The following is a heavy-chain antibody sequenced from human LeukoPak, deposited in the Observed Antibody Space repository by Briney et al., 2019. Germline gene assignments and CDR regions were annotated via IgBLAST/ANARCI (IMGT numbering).Heavy chain of an antibody. CDR1: GGSISSYY. CDR3: ARIPFYGDYVFDY. CDR2: IYNSGST. D-gene: IGHD4-17*01. Sequence: SETLSLTCTVSGGSISSYYWNWIRQPPGKGLEWIGYIYNSGSTNYNPSLKSRVTISVDTSKNQFSLKLSSVTAADTAVYYCARIPFYGDYVFDYWGQGTLVTVSS. V-gene: IGHV4-59*01. J-gene: IGHJ4*02.